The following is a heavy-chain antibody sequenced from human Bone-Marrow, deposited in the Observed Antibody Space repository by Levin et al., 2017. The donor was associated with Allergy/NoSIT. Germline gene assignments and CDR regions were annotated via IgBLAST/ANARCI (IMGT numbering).Heavy chain of an antibody. CDR3: ARDTSDAFDI. V-gene: IGHV3-30-3*01. CDR1: GFIFSSNA. J-gene: IGHJ3*02. Sequence: GGSLRLSCAASGFIFSSNAMHWVRQAPGKGLEWVAVTSYDGSNKYYADSVKGRFTISRDNSKNTLYLQMNSLRAEDTAVYYCARDTSDAFDIWGQGTMVTISS. D-gene: IGHD2/OR15-2a*01. CDR2: TSYDGSNK.